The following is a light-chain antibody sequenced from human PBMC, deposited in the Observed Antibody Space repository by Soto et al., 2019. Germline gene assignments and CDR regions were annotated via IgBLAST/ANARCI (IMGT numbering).Light chain of an antibody. CDR1: QSVSNNY. CDR2: GAS. Sequence: ETVLTQSPGTLSLSPGERATLSCRASQSVSNNYLAWYQQKPGQAPRLLIYGASSRATGIPDRFSGSGSGTDFTLTISRLEPEDFAVYYCQQYGSSPGTFGQGTKVDIK. J-gene: IGKJ1*01. V-gene: IGKV3-20*01. CDR3: QQYGSSPGT.